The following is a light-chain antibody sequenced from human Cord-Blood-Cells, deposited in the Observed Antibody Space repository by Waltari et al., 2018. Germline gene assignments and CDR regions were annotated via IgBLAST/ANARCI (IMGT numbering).Light chain of an antibody. J-gene: IGLJ3*02. CDR2: DVS. CDR3: CSYAGSYTWV. CDR1: SSDVCGYNY. Sequence: QSALTQPRSVSGSPGQSVTISCTGTSSDVCGYNYVSWYQQHPGKAPKLMIYDVSKRPSGVHDRFSGSKSGNTASLTISGLQAEDEADYYCCSYAGSYTWVFGGGTKLTVL. V-gene: IGLV2-11*01.